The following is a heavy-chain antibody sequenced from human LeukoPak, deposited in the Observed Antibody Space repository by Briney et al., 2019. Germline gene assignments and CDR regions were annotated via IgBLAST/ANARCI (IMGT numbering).Heavy chain of an antibody. D-gene: IGHD2-15*01. Sequence: GETLRLSCAASGFTFSYYGLSWVRQAPGQGLEWVSSISDSSGSRTPYADSVKGRFTISRDNAKNSLYLQMNSLRAEDTAVYYCTRLHGGYPFDYWGQGTLVTVSS. CDR1: GFTFSYYG. V-gene: IGHV3-23*01. CDR2: ISDSSGSRT. CDR3: TRLHGGYPFDY. J-gene: IGHJ4*02.